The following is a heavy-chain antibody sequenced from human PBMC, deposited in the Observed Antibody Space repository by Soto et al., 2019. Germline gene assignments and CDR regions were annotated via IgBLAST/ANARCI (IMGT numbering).Heavy chain of an antibody. Sequence: LRLSCAASGFTFSSYSMNWVRQAPGTGLEWVSSISSSSSYIYYADSVKGRFTISRDNAKNSLYLQMNSLRAEDTAVYYCARYCSSTSCYQPRYYYYYYGMDVWGQGTTVTVSS. CDR1: GFTFSSYS. D-gene: IGHD2-2*01. CDR2: ISSSSSYI. J-gene: IGHJ6*02. V-gene: IGHV3-21*01. CDR3: ARYCSSTSCYQPRYYYYYYGMDV.